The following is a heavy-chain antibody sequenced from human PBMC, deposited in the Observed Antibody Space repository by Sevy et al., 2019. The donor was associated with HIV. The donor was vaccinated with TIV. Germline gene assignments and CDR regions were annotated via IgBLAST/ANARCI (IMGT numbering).Heavy chain of an antibody. D-gene: IGHD3-22*01. V-gene: IGHV3-48*02. J-gene: IGHJ4*02. CDR1: GFTFSSYS. Sequence: GGSLRLSCAASGFTFSSYSMNWVRQAPGKGLEWVSYISSSSSTIYYADSVKGRFTFSRDNAKNSLYLQMNSLRDEDTAVYYCARQGAYYYDSSGYYWGQGRLATVSS. CDR2: ISSSSSTI. CDR3: ARQGAYYYDSSGYY.